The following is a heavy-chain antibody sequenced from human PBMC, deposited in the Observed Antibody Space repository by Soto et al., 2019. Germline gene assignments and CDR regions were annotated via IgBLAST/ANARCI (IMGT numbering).Heavy chain of an antibody. CDR2: ISSSSSTI. Sequence: PGGSLRLSCAASGFTFSSYSMNWVRQAPGKGLEWVSYISSSSSTIYYADSVKGRFTISRDNAKNSLYLQMNSLRAEDTAVYYCARDALGYCSSTSSSTYYIYYWGQETLVTVSA. CDR3: ARDALGYCSSTSSSTYYIYY. CDR1: GFTFSSYS. D-gene: IGHD2-2*01. V-gene: IGHV3-48*01. J-gene: IGHJ4*02.